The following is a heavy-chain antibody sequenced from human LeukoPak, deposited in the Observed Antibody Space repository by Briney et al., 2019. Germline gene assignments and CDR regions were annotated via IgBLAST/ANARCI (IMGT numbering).Heavy chain of an antibody. CDR3: ARARSWMNYFDY. Sequence: SETLSLTCTVSGGSISSYYWSWIRQPPGKGLEWIGYIYYSGSTNYNPSLKSRVTISVDTSKNQFSLKLSSVTAADTAVYYCARARSWMNYFDYWGQGTLVTVSS. D-gene: IGHD6-13*01. CDR2: IYYSGST. J-gene: IGHJ4*02. V-gene: IGHV4-59*01. CDR1: GGSISSYY.